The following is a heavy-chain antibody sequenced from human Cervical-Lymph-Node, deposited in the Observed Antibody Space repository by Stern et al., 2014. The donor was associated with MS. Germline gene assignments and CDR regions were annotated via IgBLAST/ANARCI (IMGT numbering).Heavy chain of an antibody. CDR2: NIPIFGPA. Sequence: QVQLGQSGAELKKPGSSVKVSCKASGGTFSSYAISWVRQAPGQGLEWMGGNIPIFGPANYAQKFQGRVRITADESASTAFMELSSLRSEDTAVYYCARVREVGMDVWGQGTTVTVSS. CDR1: GGTFSSYA. CDR3: ARVREVGMDV. J-gene: IGHJ6*02. V-gene: IGHV1-69*01.